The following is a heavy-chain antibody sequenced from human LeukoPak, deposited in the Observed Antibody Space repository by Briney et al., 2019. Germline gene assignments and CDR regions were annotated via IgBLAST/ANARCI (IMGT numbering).Heavy chain of an antibody. CDR3: ARDWYQLPDY. V-gene: IGHV3-7*01. CDR2: IKQDGSEK. D-gene: IGHD2-2*01. J-gene: IGHJ4*02. Sequence: GGSLRLSCAVSGFTFSSYWMSWVRQAPGKGLEWVANIKQDGSEKYYVDSVKGRFTISRDNAKNSLYLQMNSLRAEDTAVYYCARDWYQLPDYWGQGTLVTVSS. CDR1: GFTFSSYW.